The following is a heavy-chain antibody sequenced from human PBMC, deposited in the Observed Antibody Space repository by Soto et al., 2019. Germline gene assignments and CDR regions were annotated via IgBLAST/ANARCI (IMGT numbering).Heavy chain of an antibody. D-gene: IGHD6-19*01. CDR1: GGSISSSSYY. CDR2: IYYSGST. V-gene: IGHV4-39*01. Sequence: PSETLSLTCTVSGGSISSSSYYWGWIRQPPGKGLEWIGSIYYSGSTYYNPSLKSRVTISVDTSKNQFSLKLSSVTAADTAVYYCARIGSGWYKYYFDYWGQGTLVTVSS. CDR3: ARIGSGWYKYYFDY. J-gene: IGHJ4*02.